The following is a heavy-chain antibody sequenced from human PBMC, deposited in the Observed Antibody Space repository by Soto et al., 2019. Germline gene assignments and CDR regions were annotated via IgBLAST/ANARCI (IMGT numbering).Heavy chain of an antibody. Sequence: QVQLQQWGAGLLKPSETLSLTCAVYGKSLSGYYWSWIRQPPGKALEWIGEINHSGNTNYNPSLKRRFTIAVDTSKNHRFLNLGSVTAADTAMYYCARHHVRGRTIAGAAEFWGPGTLVTVSS. J-gene: IGHJ4*02. CDR1: GKSLSGYY. CDR3: ARHHVRGRTIAGAAEF. CDR2: INHSGNT. D-gene: IGHD1-26*01. V-gene: IGHV4-34*01.